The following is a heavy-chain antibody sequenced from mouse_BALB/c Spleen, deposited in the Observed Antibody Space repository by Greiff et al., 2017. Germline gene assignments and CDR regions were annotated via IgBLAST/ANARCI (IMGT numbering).Heavy chain of an antibody. Sequence: VQLKQSGAELVKPGASVKLSCTASGFNIKDTYMHWVKQRPEQGLEWIGRIDPANGNTKYDPKFQGKATITADTSSNTAYLQLSSLTSEDTAVYYCARWDYDYVFAYWGQGTLVTVSA. V-gene: IGHV14-3*02. D-gene: IGHD2-4*01. CDR1: GFNIKDTY. CDR2: IDPANGNT. J-gene: IGHJ3*01. CDR3: ARWDYDYVFAY.